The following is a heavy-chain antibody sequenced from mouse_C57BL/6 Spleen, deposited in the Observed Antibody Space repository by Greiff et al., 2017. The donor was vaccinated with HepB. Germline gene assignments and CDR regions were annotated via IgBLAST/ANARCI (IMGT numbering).Heavy chain of an antibody. Sequence: QVQLQQPGAELVKPGASVKLSCKASGYTFTSYWMHWVKQRPGQGLEWIGMIHPNSGSTNYNEKFKSKATLTVDKSSSTAYMQLSSLTSEDSAVYYCAIRDIYYGNYKRDWYFDVWGTGTTVTVSS. CDR1: GYTFTSYW. J-gene: IGHJ1*03. CDR2: IHPNSGST. V-gene: IGHV1-64*01. CDR3: AIRDIYYGNYKRDWYFDV. D-gene: IGHD2-1*01.